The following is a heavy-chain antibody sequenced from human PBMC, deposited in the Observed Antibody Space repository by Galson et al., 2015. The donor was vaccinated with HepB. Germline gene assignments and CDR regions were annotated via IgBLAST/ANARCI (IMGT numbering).Heavy chain of an antibody. D-gene: IGHD5-12*01. J-gene: IGHJ6*03. Sequence: SVKVSCKASGGTFSSYAISWVRQAPGQGLEWMGGIIPIFGTANYAQKFQGRVTITADESTSTAYMELSSLRSEDAAVYYCARGYVDIVATIERIYMDVWGKGTTVTVSS. CDR2: IIPIFGTA. V-gene: IGHV1-69*13. CDR3: ARGYVDIVATIERIYMDV. CDR1: GGTFSSYA.